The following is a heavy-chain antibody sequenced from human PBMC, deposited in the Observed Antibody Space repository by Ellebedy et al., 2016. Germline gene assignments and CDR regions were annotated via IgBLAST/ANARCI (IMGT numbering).Heavy chain of an antibody. J-gene: IGHJ3*02. CDR2: IYHSGST. V-gene: IGHV4-4*02. Sequence: SETLSLTCAVSGGSISSSNWWSWVRQPPGKGLEWIGEIYHSGSTNYNPSLKSRVTISVDTSKNQFSLKLSSVTAADTAVYYCARDFQDYYDSSGYYSDAFDIWGQGTMVTVSS. CDR1: GGSISSSNW. CDR3: ARDFQDYYDSSGYYSDAFDI. D-gene: IGHD3-22*01.